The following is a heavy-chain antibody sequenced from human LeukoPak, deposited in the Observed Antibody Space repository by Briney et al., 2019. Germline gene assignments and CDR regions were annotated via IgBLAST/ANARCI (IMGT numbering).Heavy chain of an antibody. D-gene: IGHD4-17*01. CDR2: IYYSGRT. Sequence: SETLSLTCTVSGGSISSSNSYWGWVRQPPGKGLEWIGYIYYSGRTHYNPSLKSRVTISVDTSKNQFSLNLRSVTAADTAVYYCSRQPRLTVTSDFDYWGQGTLVTVSS. CDR1: GGSISSSNSY. J-gene: IGHJ4*02. V-gene: IGHV4-39*01. CDR3: SRQPRLTVTSDFDY.